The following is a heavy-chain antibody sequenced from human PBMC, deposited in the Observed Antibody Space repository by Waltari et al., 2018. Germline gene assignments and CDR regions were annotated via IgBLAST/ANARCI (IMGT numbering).Heavy chain of an antibody. CDR1: GFTSVDYG. CDR3: TRVKGSFWGGYCFDS. V-gene: IGHV3-49*04. CDR2: TRSNAYYGTV. J-gene: IGHJ4*02. D-gene: IGHD3-3*01. Sequence: EVQLVESGGGLVQPGRSLRLSCTTSGFTSVDYGMSWVRQAPGKGLEWVGFTRSNAYYGTVEYAASVKGRFTISRDDSKSIVYLQMNSLKTEDTAVYYCTRVKGSFWGGYCFDSWGQGTPVTVSS.